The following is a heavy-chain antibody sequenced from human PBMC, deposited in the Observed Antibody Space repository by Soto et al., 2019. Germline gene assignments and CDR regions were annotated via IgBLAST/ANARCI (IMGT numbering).Heavy chain of an antibody. CDR3: ATLAPMRQYYFGIEV. CDR2: IDPSDSYT. CDR1: GYRFNNYW. V-gene: IGHV5-10-1*03. J-gene: IGHJ6*02. Sequence: EVQLVQSGAEVKKPGESLRLSCKGSGYRFNNYWITWVRQMPGKGLEWLARIDPSDSYTNYSPSFEGRVTVSVDKSTSTAYLQWSSLQASDTATYYCATLAPMRQYYFGIEVWGQGTPVTVSS.